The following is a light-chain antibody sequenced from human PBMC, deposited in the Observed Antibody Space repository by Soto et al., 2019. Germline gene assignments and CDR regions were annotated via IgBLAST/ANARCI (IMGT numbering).Light chain of an antibody. CDR3: QQYGSSPRT. Sequence: DIVLTQSPCTLSLSPGDRATLSCRASQSVSGNSLAWYQQKPGQAPRLLIYVASIRATGVPDRFSGSGSGADFTLTIRRLEPEDFAVYYCQQYGSSPRTFGQGTKVEIK. CDR1: QSVSGNS. J-gene: IGKJ1*01. CDR2: VAS. V-gene: IGKV3-20*01.